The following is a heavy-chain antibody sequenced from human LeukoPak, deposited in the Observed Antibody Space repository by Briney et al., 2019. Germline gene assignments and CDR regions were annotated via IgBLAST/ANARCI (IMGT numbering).Heavy chain of an antibody. J-gene: IGHJ5*02. CDR3: ARDLVRGLIHP. CDR2: IYHSGST. D-gene: IGHD3-10*01. V-gene: IGHV4-59*12. Sequence: SETLSLTCTVSGGSISSYYWSWIRQPPGKGLEWIGEIYHSGSTNYNPSLKSRVTISVDKSKNQFSLKLSSVTAADTAVYYCARDLVRGLIHPWGQGTLVTVSS. CDR1: GGSISSYY.